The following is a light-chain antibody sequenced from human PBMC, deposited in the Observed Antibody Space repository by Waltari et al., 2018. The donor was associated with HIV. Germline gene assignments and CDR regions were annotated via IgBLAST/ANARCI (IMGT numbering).Light chain of an antibody. J-gene: IGLJ2*01. CDR3: SSYAGSNTFVV. V-gene: IGLV2-8*01. Sequence: GTSSDVGGYNYVSWYQQHPGKAPKLMIYEVSKRPSGVPDRFSGSKSGNTASLTVSGLQAEDEADYYCSSYAGSNTFVVFGGGTKLTVL. CDR1: SSDVGGYNY. CDR2: EVS.